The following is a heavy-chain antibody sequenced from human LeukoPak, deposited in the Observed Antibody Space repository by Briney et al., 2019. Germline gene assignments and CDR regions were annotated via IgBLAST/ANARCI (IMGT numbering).Heavy chain of an antibody. CDR1: GFTCNRCD. CDR3: VKSSGANDYGMDA. J-gene: IGHJ6*02. D-gene: IGHD3-10*01. CDR2: LIYDGSRQ. V-gene: IGHV3-30*18. Sequence: GGSLRLSSSASGFTCNRCDMHRVRKAPGKPLEWVADLIYDGSRQYYTGSVKGRFTISRDNSKNTLFLQMNRLRAEDTAVYYCVKSSGANDYGMDAWGQGTTVTVPS.